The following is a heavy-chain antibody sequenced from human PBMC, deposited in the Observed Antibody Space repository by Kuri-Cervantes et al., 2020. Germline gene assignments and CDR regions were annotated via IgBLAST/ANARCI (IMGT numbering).Heavy chain of an antibody. CDR3: ASGIAATDY. CDR2: INHSGST. CDR1: GGSFSGYY. Sequence: SETLSLTCAVYGGSFSGYYWSWIRQPPGKGLEWIGEINHSGSTSYNPSLKSRVTISVDTSKNQFSLKLSSVTAADTAVYYWASGIAATDYWGQGTLVTVPQ. J-gene: IGHJ4*02. V-gene: IGHV4-34*01. D-gene: IGHD6-13*01.